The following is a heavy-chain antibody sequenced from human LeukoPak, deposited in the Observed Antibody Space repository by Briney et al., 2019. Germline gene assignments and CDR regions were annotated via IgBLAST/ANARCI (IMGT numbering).Heavy chain of an antibody. D-gene: IGHD3-22*01. J-gene: IGHJ4*02. V-gene: IGHV3-30*03. CDR2: ISYDGSNK. CDR3: AREGGLLYDSSSGYFDF. Sequence: GGSLRLSCAASGFTFSSYGMHWVRQAPGKGLEWVAVISYDGSNKYYVDSVKGRFTISRDNAKNSLYLQMNSLRVEDTAIYYCAREGGLLYDSSSGYFDFWGQGTLVTVSS. CDR1: GFTFSSYG.